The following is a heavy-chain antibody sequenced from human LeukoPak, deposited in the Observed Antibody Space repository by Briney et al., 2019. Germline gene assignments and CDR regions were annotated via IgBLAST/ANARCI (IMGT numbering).Heavy chain of an antibody. D-gene: IGHD3-9*01. V-gene: IGHV1-69*04. CDR1: GGTFSSYA. Sequence: GASVKVSCKASGGTFSSYAISWVRQAPGQGLEWMGRIIPILGIANYAQKFQGRVTITADKSTSTAYMELSSLRSEDTAVYYCAREGVDILAAYNWFDPWGQGTLVTVSS. CDR2: IIPILGIA. J-gene: IGHJ5*02. CDR3: AREGVDILAAYNWFDP.